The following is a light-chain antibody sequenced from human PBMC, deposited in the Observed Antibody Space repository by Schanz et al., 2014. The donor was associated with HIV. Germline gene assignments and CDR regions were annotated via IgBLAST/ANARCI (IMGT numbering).Light chain of an antibody. CDR1: QSLGGSQ. J-gene: IGKJ5*01. V-gene: IGKV3-20*01. CDR3: QQCGSSPPIT. CDR2: GAS. Sequence: ETVLTQSPGSLSLSPGERATLSCRASQSLGGSQLAWYQHKPGQAPRLLIFGASGRATGIPARFSGSGSGTEFTLTISSLQSEDFAVYYCQQCGSSPPITFGQGTRLEIK.